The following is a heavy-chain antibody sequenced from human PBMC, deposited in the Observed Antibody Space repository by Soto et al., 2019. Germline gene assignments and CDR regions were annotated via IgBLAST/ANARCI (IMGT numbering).Heavy chain of an antibody. Sequence: QLQLQESGPGLVKPSETLSLTCTVSGGSISSSSYYWGWIRQPPGKGLEWIGRIYYSGSTYYNPSLKSRVTISVDTSKNQVSLKLSSVTAADTAVYYCEASIAAAGTRYYYYYYGMDVWGQGTTVTVSS. V-gene: IGHV4-39*01. J-gene: IGHJ6*02. D-gene: IGHD6-13*01. CDR3: EASIAAAGTRYYYYYYGMDV. CDR2: IYYSGST. CDR1: GGSISSSSYY.